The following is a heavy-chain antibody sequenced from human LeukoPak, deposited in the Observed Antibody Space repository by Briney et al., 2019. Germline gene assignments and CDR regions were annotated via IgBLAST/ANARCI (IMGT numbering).Heavy chain of an antibody. CDR1: GGSISSGDYY. V-gene: IGHV4-30-4*01. J-gene: IGHJ4*02. CDR2: IYYSGST. Sequence: PSQTLSLTCTVSGGSISSGDYYWSWIRQPPGQGLEWIGYIYYSGSTYYNPSLKSRVTISVDTSKNQFSLKLSSVTAADTAVYYCAREPINSSSWYPPFDYWGQGTLVTVSS. D-gene: IGHD6-13*01. CDR3: AREPINSSSWYPPFDY.